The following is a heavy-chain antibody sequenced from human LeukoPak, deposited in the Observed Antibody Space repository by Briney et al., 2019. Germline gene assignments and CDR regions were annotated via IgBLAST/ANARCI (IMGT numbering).Heavy chain of an antibody. J-gene: IGHJ6*02. CDR1: GFTFSSYG. V-gene: IGHV3-30*18. Sequence: PGGSLRLSCAASGFTFSSYGMHWVRQAPGKWLEWVAVISYDGSNKYYADSVKGRFTISRDNSKNTLYLQMNSLRAEDTAVYYCAKERGYSGYELYGMDVWGQGTTVTVSS. D-gene: IGHD5-12*01. CDR3: AKERGYSGYELYGMDV. CDR2: ISYDGSNK.